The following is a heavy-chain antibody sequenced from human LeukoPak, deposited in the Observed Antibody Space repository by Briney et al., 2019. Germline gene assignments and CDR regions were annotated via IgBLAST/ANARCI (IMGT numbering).Heavy chain of an antibody. V-gene: IGHV3-23*01. D-gene: IGHD3-9*01. J-gene: IGHJ4*02. CDR2: ITGSGGNT. CDR3: AKWGDYDVLTGYYVSDY. Sequence: HPGGSLRLSCAASGFTFSNYAMSWVRQAPGTGLEWVSAITGSGGNTYYADSVKGRSTISRDNSKNTVFLQMNSLRAEDTAVYYCAKWGDYDVLTGYYVSDYWGQGTLVTVSS. CDR1: GFTFSNYA.